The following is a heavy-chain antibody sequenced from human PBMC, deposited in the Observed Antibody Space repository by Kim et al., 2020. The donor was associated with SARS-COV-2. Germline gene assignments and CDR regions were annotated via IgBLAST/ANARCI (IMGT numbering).Heavy chain of an antibody. D-gene: IGHD3-3*01. CDR2: ISYDGSNK. V-gene: IGHV3-30*18. CDR3: ANLYYDFWSGYYKGRDFDY. J-gene: IGHJ4*02. Sequence: GGSLRLSCAASGFTFSSYGMHWVRQAPGKGLEWVAVISYDGSNKYYADSVKGRFTISRDNSKNTLYLQMNSLRAEDTAVYYCANLYYDFWSGYYKGRDFDYWGQGTLVTVSS. CDR1: GFTFSSYG.